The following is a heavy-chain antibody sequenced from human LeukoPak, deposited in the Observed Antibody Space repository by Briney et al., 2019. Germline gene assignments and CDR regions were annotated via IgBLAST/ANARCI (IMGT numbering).Heavy chain of an antibody. CDR3: AKDVPAAYFDY. J-gene: IGHJ4*02. D-gene: IGHD2-2*01. V-gene: IGHV3-30*02. CDR2: IRSDGGIK. CDR1: GFTFDNYG. Sequence: GGSLRLSCAASGFTFDNYGMHWVRQDPGKGLEWVAFIRSDGGIKYYADSVKGRFTISRDNSKNTLYLQVNSLRAEDTAVYFCAKDVPAAYFDYWGQGTLVTVSS.